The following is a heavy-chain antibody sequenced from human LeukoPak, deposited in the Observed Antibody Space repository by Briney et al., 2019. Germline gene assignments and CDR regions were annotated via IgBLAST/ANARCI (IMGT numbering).Heavy chain of an antibody. CDR1: GYTFTNYG. V-gene: IGHV1-18*01. J-gene: IGHJ4*02. Sequence: GASVKVSCKASGYTFTNYGISWVRQAPGQGLEWMGWISTYNGKTNYAQKFQGRVTMTRDTSISTAYMELSRLRSDDTAVYYCARVYCSGGSCSFDYWGQGTLVTVSS. D-gene: IGHD2-15*01. CDR2: ISTYNGKT. CDR3: ARVYCSGGSCSFDY.